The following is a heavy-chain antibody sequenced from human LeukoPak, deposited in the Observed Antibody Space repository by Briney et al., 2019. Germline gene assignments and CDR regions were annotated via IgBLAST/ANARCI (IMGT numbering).Heavy chain of an antibody. CDR2: IYYNGNT. Sequence: SETLSLTCTVSGGSISSYYWSWIRQPPGKGLEWIGYIYYNGNTNYNPSLKSRVTISVDTSKNQFSLKLSSVTAADTAVYYCARDSRPLGATKGYFDYWGQGTLVTVSS. V-gene: IGHV4-59*01. CDR1: GGSISSYY. CDR3: ARDSRPLGATKGYFDY. D-gene: IGHD1-26*01. J-gene: IGHJ4*02.